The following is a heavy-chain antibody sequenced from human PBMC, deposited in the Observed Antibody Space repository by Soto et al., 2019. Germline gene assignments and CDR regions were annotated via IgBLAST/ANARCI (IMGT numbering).Heavy chain of an antibody. CDR1: GYTFTSYG. Sequence: ASVKVSCKASGYTFTSYGISWVRQAPGQGLEWMGWISAYNGNTNYAQKLQGRVTMTTDTSTSTAYMELRSLRSDDTAVYYCARDASVTMIVVVPYYYYYGMDVWGQGTPVTVYS. CDR2: ISAYNGNT. V-gene: IGHV1-18*01. CDR3: ARDASVTMIVVVPYYYYYGMDV. D-gene: IGHD3-22*01. J-gene: IGHJ6*02.